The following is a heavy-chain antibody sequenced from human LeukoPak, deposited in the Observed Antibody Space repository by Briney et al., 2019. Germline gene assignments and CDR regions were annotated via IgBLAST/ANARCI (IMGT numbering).Heavy chain of an antibody. J-gene: IGHJ6*02. D-gene: IGHD3-22*01. CDR2: ISSSSSYI. V-gene: IGHV3-21*01. Sequence: GGSLRLSCAASGFTFSSYSMNWVRQAPGKGLEWVSSISSSSSYIYYADSVKGRFTISRDNAKNSPYLQMNSLRAEDTAVYYCARDLPYDSSGYYYFRETEAPDIDLDHYCYGMDVWGQGTTVTVSS. CDR1: GFTFSSYS. CDR3: ARDLPYDSSGYYYFRETEAPDIDLDHYCYGMDV.